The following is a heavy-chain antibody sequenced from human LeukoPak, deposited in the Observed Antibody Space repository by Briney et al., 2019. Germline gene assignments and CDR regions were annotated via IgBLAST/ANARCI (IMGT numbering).Heavy chain of an antibody. CDR3: ARSRIVVVPAAPHGMDV. V-gene: IGHV4-34*01. J-gene: IGHJ6*02. CDR1: GGSFSGYY. D-gene: IGHD2-2*01. CDR2: INHSGST. Sequence: SETLSLTCAVYGGSFSGYYWSWIRQPPGKGLEWIGEINHSGSTNYNPSLKSRVTISVDTSTNQSFLKLSSVTAADTAVYYCARSRIVVVPAAPHGMDVWGQGTTVTVSS.